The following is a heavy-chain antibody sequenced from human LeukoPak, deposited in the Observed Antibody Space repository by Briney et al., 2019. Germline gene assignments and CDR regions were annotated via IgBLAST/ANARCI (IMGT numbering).Heavy chain of an antibody. Sequence: PSETLSLTCTVSGGSISSGSHYWGWNRQPQGKGLEWIGSFENRGRTYDSPSPKSRVTISVDTSKNQLSLKLISVTAADTAVYYCASKPLTSSIAAVDHWGQGTLVTVSS. V-gene: IGHV4-39*01. CDR3: ASKPLTSSIAAVDH. CDR2: FENRGRT. D-gene: IGHD6-13*01. J-gene: IGHJ4*02. CDR1: GGSISSGSHY.